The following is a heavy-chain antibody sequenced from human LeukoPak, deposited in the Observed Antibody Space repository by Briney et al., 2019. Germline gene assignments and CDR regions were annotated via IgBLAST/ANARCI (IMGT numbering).Heavy chain of an antibody. V-gene: IGHV4-59*08. D-gene: IGHD3-22*01. CDR2: IYYSGSA. CDR3: ARRSYDSSGYFDAFDI. Sequence: SETLSLTCTVSGGSISSYYWSWIRQPPGKGVEWLGYIYYSGSANYNPSLKSRVTISVDTSKNQFSLKLSSVTAADTAVYYCARRSYDSSGYFDAFDIWGQGTMVTVSS. J-gene: IGHJ3*02. CDR1: GGSISSYY.